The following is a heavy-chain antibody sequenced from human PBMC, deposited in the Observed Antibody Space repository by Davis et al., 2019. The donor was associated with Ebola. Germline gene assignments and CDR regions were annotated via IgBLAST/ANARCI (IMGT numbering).Heavy chain of an antibody. CDR3: ARAQKTTVPKPYYYYYDMDV. Sequence: AASVKVSCKASGYTFTSYGISWVRQAPGQGLEWMGWISAYNGNTNYAQKLQGRVTMTTDTSTSTAYMELRSLRSDDTAVYYCARAQKTTVPKPYYYYYDMDVWGQGTTITVSS. V-gene: IGHV1-18*01. CDR2: ISAYNGNT. CDR1: GYTFTSYG. D-gene: IGHD4-11*01. J-gene: IGHJ6*02.